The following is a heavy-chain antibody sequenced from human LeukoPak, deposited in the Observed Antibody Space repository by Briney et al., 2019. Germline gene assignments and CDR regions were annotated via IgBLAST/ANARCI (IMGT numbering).Heavy chain of an antibody. D-gene: IGHD6-19*01. J-gene: IGHJ4*02. Sequence: SETLSLTCTVSGGSISSSYWSWIRQPPGKGLEWIGYIYYSGSTNYNPSLKSRVTISVDTSKNQFSLKLSSVTAADTAVYYCAREDIAVAGIDYWGQGTLVTVSS. CDR2: IYYSGST. CDR3: AREDIAVAGIDY. V-gene: IGHV4-59*01. CDR1: GGSISSSY.